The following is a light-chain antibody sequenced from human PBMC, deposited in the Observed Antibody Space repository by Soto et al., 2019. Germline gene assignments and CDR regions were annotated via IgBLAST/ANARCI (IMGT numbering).Light chain of an antibody. Sequence: EIVLSQSPATLSVSPGERVALSCRASQTVRTNLAWYQQKPGQPPRLLIYDASTRATGVPARFSGSGSGTDFTLNISSLQSEDVAVYYCQQYNNWPPYTFGQGTKLEIK. CDR2: DAS. CDR1: QTVRTN. CDR3: QQYNNWPPYT. V-gene: IGKV3-15*01. J-gene: IGKJ2*01.